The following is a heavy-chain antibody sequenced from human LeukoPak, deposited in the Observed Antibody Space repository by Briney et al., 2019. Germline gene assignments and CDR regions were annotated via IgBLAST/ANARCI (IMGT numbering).Heavy chain of an antibody. CDR2: IYSSGST. Sequence: SETLSLTCTVSGASVSGSPYYWGWIRQPPGKGLEWIGSIYSSGSTYYNASLQSRVTISIGTSKNQISLRLNSVTAVDTAIYYCAKSGGCGLIDYWGQGTLVTVSS. D-gene: IGHD1-26*01. CDR3: AKSGGCGLIDY. CDR1: GASVSGSPYY. V-gene: IGHV4-39*01. J-gene: IGHJ4*02.